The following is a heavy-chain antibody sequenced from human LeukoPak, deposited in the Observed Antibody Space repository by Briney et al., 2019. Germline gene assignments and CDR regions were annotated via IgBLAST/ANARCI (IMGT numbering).Heavy chain of an antibody. CDR2: INHSGST. CDR3: ARGRYYYYGMDV. V-gene: IGHV4-34*01. Sequence: SETLSLTCAVYGGSFSGHYWSWIRQPPGKGLEWIGEINHSGSTNYNPSLKSRVTISVDTSKNQFSLKLSSVTAADTAVYYCARGRYYYYGMDVWGQGTTVTVSS. J-gene: IGHJ6*02. CDR1: GGSFSGHY.